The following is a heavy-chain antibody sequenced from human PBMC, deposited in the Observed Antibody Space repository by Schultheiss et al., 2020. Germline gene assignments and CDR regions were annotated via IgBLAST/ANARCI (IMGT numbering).Heavy chain of an antibody. CDR1: GFSFSSND. V-gene: IGHV3-30-3*01. CDR2: ISYAGSNK. D-gene: IGHD3-10*01. J-gene: IGHJ4*02. CDR3: ARARLLWFGELLGPDY. Sequence: GGSLRLSCAASGFSFSSNDMHWVRQAPGKGLEWVAVISYAGSNKYYADSVKGRFTISRDNSKNTLYLQMNSLRAEDTAVYYCARARLLWFGELLGPDYWGQGTLVTVSS.